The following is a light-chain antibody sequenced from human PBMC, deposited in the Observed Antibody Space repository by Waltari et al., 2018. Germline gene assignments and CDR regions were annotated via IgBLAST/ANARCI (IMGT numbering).Light chain of an antibody. V-gene: IGLV1-44*01. CDR3: ATWDDRLTGVL. Sequence: QSVVSPPPSASGTPGQRVTISCSGSNSTTGSNTVNWYQHLPGTAPRLLIYSNDQRPSGVPDRFSGSKSGTSASLAISGLQSEDEADYYCATWDDRLTGVLFGGGTELTVL. CDR1: NSTTGSNT. J-gene: IGLJ2*01. CDR2: SND.